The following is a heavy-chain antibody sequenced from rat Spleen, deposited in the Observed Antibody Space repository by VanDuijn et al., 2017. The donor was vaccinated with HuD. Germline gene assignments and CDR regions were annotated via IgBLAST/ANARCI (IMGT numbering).Heavy chain of an antibody. CDR2: ISYEGSCT. CDR1: GFTFSDYN. J-gene: IGHJ4*01. V-gene: IGHV5-22*01. CDR3: ARHMANPYYVMDA. D-gene: IGHD3-4*01. Sequence: EVQLVESGGGLVQPGRSLKLSCAASGFTFSDYNMAWVRQAPKKGLEWVASISYEGSCTYYGDSVKGRFTISRDNPKSTLYLQMNSLRSEDTATYYCARHMANPYYVMDAWGQGASVTVSS.